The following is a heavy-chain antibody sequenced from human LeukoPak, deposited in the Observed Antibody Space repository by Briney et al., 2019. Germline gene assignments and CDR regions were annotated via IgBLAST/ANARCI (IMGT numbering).Heavy chain of an antibody. CDR3: AKDRWQWLGAGASFDY. J-gene: IGHJ4*02. CDR1: GFISNYW. D-gene: IGHD6-19*01. Sequence: SGGSLRLSCAASGFISNYWMTWVRQAPGKGLEWVANIKPDGSEKYYVDSVKGRFTISRDNAKNSLYLQMNSLRAEDTAVYYCAKDRWQWLGAGASFDYWGQGTLVTVSS. V-gene: IGHV3-7*01. CDR2: IKPDGSEK.